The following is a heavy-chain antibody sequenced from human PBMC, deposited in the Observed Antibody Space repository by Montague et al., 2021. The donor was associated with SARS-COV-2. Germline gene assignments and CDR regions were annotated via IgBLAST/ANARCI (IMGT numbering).Heavy chain of an antibody. CDR3: ARGQVTISGVLIFIPAARHLDG. J-gene: IGHJ3*01. D-gene: IGHD3-3*01. Sequence: SETLSLTCAVYSGSFNDFYWTWIRQSPGKGLEWIGEINHTGSATYNPSLEGRVTLSRDTSKNQFSLKLQSATPADTAVYYCARGQVTISGVLIFIPAARHLDGWGQGTSVTVSS. V-gene: IGHV4-34*01. CDR1: SGSFNDFY. CDR2: INHTGSA.